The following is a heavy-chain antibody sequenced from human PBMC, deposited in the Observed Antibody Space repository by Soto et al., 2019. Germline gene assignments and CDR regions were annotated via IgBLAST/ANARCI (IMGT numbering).Heavy chain of an antibody. Sequence: QVQLVESGGGVVQPGRSLRLSCAASGFTFSSYAMHWVRQAPGKGLEWVAVISYDGSNKYYADSVKCRFTISRDNSKNTLYLQMNSLRAEDTAVYYCARDRYDFWSGYSPPDYWGQGTLVTVSS. CDR2: ISYDGSNK. CDR3: ARDRYDFWSGYSPPDY. J-gene: IGHJ4*02. V-gene: IGHV3-30-3*01. D-gene: IGHD3-3*01. CDR1: GFTFSSYA.